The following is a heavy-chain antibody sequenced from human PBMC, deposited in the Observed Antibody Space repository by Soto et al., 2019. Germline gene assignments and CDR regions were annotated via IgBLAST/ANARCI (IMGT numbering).Heavy chain of an antibody. Sequence: PSETLSLTCTVSGGSISSYYWSWIRQPPGKGLEWIGYIYYSGSTNYNPSLKSRVTISVDTSKNQFSLKLSSVTAADTAVYYCARVKRLTDYYYGMDVWGQGTTVTVSS. CDR2: IYYSGST. CDR1: GGSISSYY. D-gene: IGHD3-16*01. J-gene: IGHJ6*02. V-gene: IGHV4-59*01. CDR3: ARVKRLTDYYYGMDV.